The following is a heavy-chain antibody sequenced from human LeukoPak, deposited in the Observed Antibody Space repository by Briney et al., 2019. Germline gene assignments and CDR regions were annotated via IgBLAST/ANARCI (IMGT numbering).Heavy chain of an antibody. CDR1: GYTFTDYY. D-gene: IGHD3-10*01. J-gene: IGHJ4*02. CDR2: INPNSGGA. CDR3: AGDMVRGVILRRVLEY. Sequence: ASVKVSCKTSGYTFTDYYIHWVRQAPGQGLEWMGWINPNSGGANYAQKFQGRVTMTRDTSINTAYMELSRLRSDDTAVYYCAGDMVRGVILRRVLEYWGQGTLVTVSS. V-gene: IGHV1-2*02.